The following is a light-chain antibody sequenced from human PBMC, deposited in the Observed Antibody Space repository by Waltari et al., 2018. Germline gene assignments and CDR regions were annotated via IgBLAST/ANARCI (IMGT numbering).Light chain of an antibody. Sequence: QSALTQPASVSGSPGQSITISCPGTSSDVGGYNFVSWYHQHPGKPPKLMIYGVSNRPSGVSSRFSGSKSGNTASLTISGLQAEDEADYYCNSYTSSYTYVFGTGTKVTVL. CDR1: SSDVGGYNF. J-gene: IGLJ1*01. CDR3: NSYTSSYTYV. V-gene: IGLV2-14*03. CDR2: GVS.